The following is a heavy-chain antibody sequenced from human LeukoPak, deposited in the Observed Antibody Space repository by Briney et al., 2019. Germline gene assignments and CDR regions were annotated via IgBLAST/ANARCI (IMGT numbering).Heavy chain of an antibody. CDR3: ARGEGSDFWSGYYKL. V-gene: IGHV1-69*13. Sequence: GASVKVSCKASGGTFSSYAISWVRQAPGQGLEWMGGIIPIFGTANYAQKFQGRVTITADESTSTAYMELSSLRSEDTAVYYCARGEGSDFWSGYYKLWGQETLVTVSS. CDR1: GGTFSSYA. J-gene: IGHJ4*02. D-gene: IGHD3-3*01. CDR2: IIPIFGTA.